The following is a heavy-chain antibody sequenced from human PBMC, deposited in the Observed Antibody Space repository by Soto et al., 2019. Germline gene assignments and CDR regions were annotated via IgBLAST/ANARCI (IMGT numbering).Heavy chain of an antibody. CDR3: ARDPGYYGSGSYYNSRATYFDY. J-gene: IGHJ4*02. Sequence: ASVKVSCKASGYTFASYGIRWVRQAPGQGLEWMGWISAYNGNTNYAQKLQGRVTMTTDASTSTAYMELRSLRSDDTAVYYCARDPGYYGSGSYYNSRATYFDYWGQGTLVTVSS. CDR2: ISAYNGNT. D-gene: IGHD3-10*01. CDR1: GYTFASYG. V-gene: IGHV1-18*01.